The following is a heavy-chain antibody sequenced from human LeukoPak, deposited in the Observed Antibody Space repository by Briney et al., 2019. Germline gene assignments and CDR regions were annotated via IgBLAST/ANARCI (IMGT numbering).Heavy chain of an antibody. CDR1: GYTFTDYY. J-gene: IGHJ4*02. D-gene: IGHD3-22*01. Sequence: ASLTVSCNTSGYTFTDYYIHWVRQPPGQGLEWMGWINSKRGVTNYAQKFQGRVTLTSDTSVSTAYMDLSSLASGDTAVYYCASALGNYYDSTVYQAYWGQGQLVTVSS. CDR3: ASALGNYYDSTVYQAY. V-gene: IGHV1-2*02. CDR2: INSKRGVT.